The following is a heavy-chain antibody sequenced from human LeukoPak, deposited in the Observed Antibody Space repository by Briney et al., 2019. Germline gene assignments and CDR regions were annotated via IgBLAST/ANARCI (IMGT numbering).Heavy chain of an antibody. J-gene: IGHJ4*02. CDR1: GFLFSNYG. Sequence: GGSLRLSCAASGFLFSNYGINWVRQAPGKGLEWVSVISGNGDDTLYADSVKGRFRISRDNSKNTVYLQMNSLRADDTAVYYCAKRDWPYYFDYWGQGTLVAVSS. CDR2: ISGNGDDT. D-gene: IGHD3/OR15-3a*01. V-gene: IGHV3-23*01. CDR3: AKRDWPYYFDY.